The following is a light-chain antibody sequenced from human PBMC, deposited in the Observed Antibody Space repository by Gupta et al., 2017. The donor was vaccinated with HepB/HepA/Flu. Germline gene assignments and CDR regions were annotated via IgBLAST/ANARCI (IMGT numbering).Light chain of an antibody. CDR1: QSFSTTY. Sequence: EIVLTQSPGTLSLSPGERATLSCRASQSFSTTYLAWYQQKPGQAPRLVIYGASSRASGIPDRFNGSESGTXFTLTIXRLEPEEFAVYYCQHYGALPLTFGXGTTVDIK. CDR2: GAS. J-gene: IGKJ3*01. V-gene: IGKV3-20*01. CDR3: QHYGALPLT.